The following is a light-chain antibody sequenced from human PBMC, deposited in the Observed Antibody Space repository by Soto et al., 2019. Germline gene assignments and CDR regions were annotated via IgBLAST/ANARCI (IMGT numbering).Light chain of an antibody. CDR3: GTWDSSLSVLYV. CDR1: SSNIGNNY. Sequence: QSVLTQPPSVSAAPGQKVTISCSGSSSNIGNNYVSWYQQLPGTAPKLLIYDNNKRPSGIPDRFSGSKSGTSATLGITGLQTGDEADDYCGTWDSSLSVLYVFGTGTQLTVL. CDR2: DNN. V-gene: IGLV1-51*01. J-gene: IGLJ1*01.